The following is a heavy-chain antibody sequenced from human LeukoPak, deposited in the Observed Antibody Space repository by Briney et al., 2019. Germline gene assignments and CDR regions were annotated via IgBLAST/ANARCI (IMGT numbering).Heavy chain of an antibody. V-gene: IGHV3-23*01. Sequence: PGGSLRLSCAASGFTFSSYAMSWVRQAPGKGLEWVSDISGSGGSTYYADSVKGRFTISRDNSKNTLFLQIYSLRAEDTAVYYCAKDQTTMVRGVNHDWGQGTLVIVSS. CDR1: GFTFSSYA. D-gene: IGHD3-10*01. CDR3: AKDQTTMVRGVNHD. CDR2: ISGSGGST. J-gene: IGHJ4*02.